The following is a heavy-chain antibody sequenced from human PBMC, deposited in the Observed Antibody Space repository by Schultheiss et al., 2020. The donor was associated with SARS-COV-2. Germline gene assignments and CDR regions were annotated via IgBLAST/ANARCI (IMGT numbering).Heavy chain of an antibody. V-gene: IGHV4-31*03. J-gene: IGHJ4*02. CDR1: GGSISSGGYY. CDR3: ARGGCSSTSCYSVYFDY. CDR2: IYYCGST. D-gene: IGHD2-2*01. Sequence: SETLSLTCTVSGGSISSGGYYWSWIRQHPGKGLEWIGYIYYCGSTYYNPSLKSRVTISVDTSKNQFSLKLSSVTAADTAVYYCARGGCSSTSCYSVYFDYWGQGTLVTVSS.